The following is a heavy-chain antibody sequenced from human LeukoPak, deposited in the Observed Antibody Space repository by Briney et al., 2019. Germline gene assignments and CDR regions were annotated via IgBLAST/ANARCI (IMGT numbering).Heavy chain of an antibody. Sequence: GRSLRLSCAASGFTFSSYAMHWVRQAPGKGLEWVAVISYDGSNKYYADSVKGRFTISRDNSKNALYLQMNSLRAEDTAVYYCAKDARGYCSGGSCSHFGYWGQGTLVTVSS. CDR3: AKDARGYCSGGSCSHFGY. CDR1: GFTFSSYA. J-gene: IGHJ4*02. D-gene: IGHD2-15*01. CDR2: ISYDGSNK. V-gene: IGHV3-30-3*01.